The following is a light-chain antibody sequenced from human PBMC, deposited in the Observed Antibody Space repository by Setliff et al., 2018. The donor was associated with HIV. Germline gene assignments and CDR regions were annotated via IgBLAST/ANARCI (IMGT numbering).Light chain of an antibody. J-gene: IGLJ2*01. CDR2: EVS. CDR1: SSDVGDYKY. V-gene: IGLV2-14*01. Sequence: QSALTQPASVSGSPGQSITISCTGTSSDVGDYKYVSWYQQHPGKAPKLMIFEVSNRPSGVSNRFSGSKSGNTASLTISGLQAEDEADYYCSSYTSSSTLVFGGGTQLTVL. CDR3: SSYTSSSTLV.